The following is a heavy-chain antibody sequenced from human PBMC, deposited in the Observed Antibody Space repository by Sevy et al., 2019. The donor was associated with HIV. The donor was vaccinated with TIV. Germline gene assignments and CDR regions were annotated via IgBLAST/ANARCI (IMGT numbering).Heavy chain of an antibody. V-gene: IGHV4-31*03. CDR3: ARGARTDLYSSSWYISSFDY. D-gene: IGHD6-13*01. CDR1: GGSISSGGYY. CDR2: IYYSGST. Sequence: SETLSLTCTVSGGSISSGGYYWSWIRQHPGKGLEWIGYIYYSGSTYYNPSLKSRVTISVDTSKNQFSLQLSSVTAADTAVYYCARGARTDLYSSSWYISSFDYWGQGTLVTV. J-gene: IGHJ4*02.